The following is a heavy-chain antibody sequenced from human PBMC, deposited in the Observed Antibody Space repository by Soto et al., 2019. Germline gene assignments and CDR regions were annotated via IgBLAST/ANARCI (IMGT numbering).Heavy chain of an antibody. V-gene: IGHV1-3*01. CDR2: INAGNGNT. CDR3: ARDPSYYGMDV. J-gene: IGHJ6*02. CDR1: GYTCSSYA. Sequence: VSLKVAWKAAGYTCSSYAMHWVRQEPGQRLEWMGWINAGNGNTKYSQKFQGRVTITRDTSASTAYMELSSLRSEDTAVYYCARDPSYYGMDVWGQGTTVTVSS.